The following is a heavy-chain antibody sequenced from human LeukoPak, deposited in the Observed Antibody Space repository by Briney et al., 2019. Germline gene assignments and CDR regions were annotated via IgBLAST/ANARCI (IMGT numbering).Heavy chain of an antibody. CDR1: GFTFSRYA. CDR2: TSNDGNNK. J-gene: IGHJ4*02. D-gene: IGHD3-22*01. Sequence: GGSLRLSCAASGFTFSRYAMHWVRQAPGKGLEWVAVTSNDGNNKYYGDSVKGRFTISRDNSKNTLYLQMNSLRAEDTAVYYCARGLAYNYDSSAYFLDYWGQGTLVTVSS. V-gene: IGHV3-30*04. CDR3: ARGLAYNYDSSAYFLDY.